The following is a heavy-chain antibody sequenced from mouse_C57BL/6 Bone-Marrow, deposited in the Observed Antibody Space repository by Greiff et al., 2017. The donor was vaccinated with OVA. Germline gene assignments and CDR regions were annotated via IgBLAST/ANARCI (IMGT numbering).Heavy chain of an antibody. D-gene: IGHD2-5*01. Sequence: VHVKQSGPVLVKPGPSVKISCKASGFTFTDYYMHWVKQSHGKSLEWIGLVYPYNGGTSYNQKFKGKATLTVDTSSSTAYMELNSLTSEDSAVYYCARENYSNYDWYFDVWGTGTTVTVSS. CDR1: GFTFTDYY. CDR3: ARENYSNYDWYFDV. CDR2: VYPYNGGT. V-gene: IGHV1-36*01. J-gene: IGHJ1*03.